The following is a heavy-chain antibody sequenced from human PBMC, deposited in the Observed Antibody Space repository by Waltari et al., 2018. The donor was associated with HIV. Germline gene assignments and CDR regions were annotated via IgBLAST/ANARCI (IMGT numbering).Heavy chain of an antibody. CDR2: VSDYNGNT. CDR3: ARDSKGDFWSGPISKDY. Sequence: QVQLVQSGAEVKKPGASVKVSCKASGYTFTSYGISWVRQAPGQGLEWMGWVSDYNGNTNYAQKLQGRVTMTTDTSTSTAYMELRSLRSDDTAVYYCARDSKGDFWSGPISKDYWGQGTLVTVSS. J-gene: IGHJ4*02. D-gene: IGHD3-3*01. V-gene: IGHV1-18*01. CDR1: GYTFTSYG.